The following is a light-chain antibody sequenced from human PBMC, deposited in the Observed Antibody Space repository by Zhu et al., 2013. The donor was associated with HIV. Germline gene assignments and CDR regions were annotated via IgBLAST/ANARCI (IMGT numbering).Light chain of an antibody. Sequence: ENVLTQSPGTLSLSPGERATLSCRASQNVRSNYLAWYQQKPGQSPSLLISGASRRADGVPDRFSGSGSGTDFSLTISSLEPEDFAMYYCQQYGSSPLTFGGGTKVEI. CDR2: GAS. CDR3: QQYGSSPLT. CDR1: QNVRSNY. J-gene: IGKJ4*01. V-gene: IGKV3-20*01.